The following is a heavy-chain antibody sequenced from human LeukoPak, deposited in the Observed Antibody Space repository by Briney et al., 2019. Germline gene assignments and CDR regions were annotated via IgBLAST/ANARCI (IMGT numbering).Heavy chain of an antibody. V-gene: IGHV4-61*02. CDR2: IYTSGST. CDR3: ARDHMVRQPL. J-gene: IGHJ4*02. CDR1: GGSISSGSYY. Sequence: SETLSLTCTVSGGSISSGSYYWSWIRQPAGKGLEWIGRIYTSGSTNYNPSLKSRVTISVDTSKTQFSLKLSSVTAADTAVYYCARDHMVRQPLWGQGTLVTVSS. D-gene: IGHD3-10*01.